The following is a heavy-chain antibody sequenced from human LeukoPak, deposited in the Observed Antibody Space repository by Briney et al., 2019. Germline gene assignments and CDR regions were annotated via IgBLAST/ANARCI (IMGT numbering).Heavy chain of an antibody. CDR2: IWYDGSNK. CDR1: GFTFSSYG. CDR3: AREGTHDAEHVYYYYGMDV. D-gene: IGHD1-1*01. V-gene: IGHV3-33*01. Sequence: PGGSLRLSCVASGFTFSSYGMPWVRQAPGKGLEWVAVIWYDGSNKYYADSVKGRFTISRDNSKNTLYLQMNSLRAEDTAVYYCAREGTHDAEHVYYYYGMDVWGQGTTVTVSS. J-gene: IGHJ6*02.